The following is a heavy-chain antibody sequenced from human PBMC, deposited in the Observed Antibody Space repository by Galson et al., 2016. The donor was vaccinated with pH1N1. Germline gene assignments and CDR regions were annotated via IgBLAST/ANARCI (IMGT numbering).Heavy chain of an antibody. CDR3: APRGTIFEGYYFDY. V-gene: IGHV2-5*02. J-gene: IGHJ4*02. CDR1: GFSLSTSGVG. D-gene: IGHD3-3*01. Sequence: PALVKPTQTLTLTCTFSGFSLSTSGVGVGWIRQPPGKALEWLALIYWDDDKRYSTSLKRRLTITKDTSKNQVVLTMTNMAPGDTATYYCAPRGTIFEGYYFDYGGPGPLVTVSA. CDR2: IYWDDDK.